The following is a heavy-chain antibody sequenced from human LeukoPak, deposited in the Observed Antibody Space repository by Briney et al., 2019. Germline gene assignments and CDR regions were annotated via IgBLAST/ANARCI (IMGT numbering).Heavy chain of an antibody. D-gene: IGHD3-22*01. CDR1: GGSISSSSYY. CDR3: VGAKQWLSFDI. V-gene: IGHV4-61*05. Sequence: SETLSLTCTVSGGSISSSSYYWSWIRQAPGKGLEWIGYIQESGSTNYSPSLRSRVTISVDTSKNQLSLILSSVTAADTAVYYCVGAKQWLSFDIWGLGTMVTVSS. J-gene: IGHJ3*02. CDR2: IQESGST.